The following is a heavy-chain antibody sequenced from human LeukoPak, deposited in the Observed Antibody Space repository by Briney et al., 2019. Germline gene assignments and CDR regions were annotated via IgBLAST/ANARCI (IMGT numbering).Heavy chain of an antibody. J-gene: IGHJ3*02. CDR2: IYSGGST. CDR1: GFTVSSNY. CDR3: ARNRDSGSLDAFDI. D-gene: IGHD3-10*01. Sequence: GGSLRLSCAASGFTVSSNYMSWVRQAPGKGLEWVSVIYSGGSTYYADSVKGRFTISRDNSKNTLYLQMNSLRAEDTAVYYCARNRDSGSLDAFDIWGQGTMVTVSS. V-gene: IGHV3-66*02.